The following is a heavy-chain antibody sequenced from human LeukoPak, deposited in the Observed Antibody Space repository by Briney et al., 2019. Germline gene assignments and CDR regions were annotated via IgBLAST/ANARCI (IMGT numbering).Heavy chain of an antibody. D-gene: IGHD3-22*01. J-gene: IGHJ4*02. CDR3: ARDGPRRPRGYYDSSGYGL. CDR1: GGTFSSYA. CDR2: IIPIFGTA. V-gene: IGHV1-69*13. Sequence: SVKVSCKASGGTFSSYAISWMRQAPGQGLEWMGGIIPIFGTANYAQKFQGRVTITADESTSTAYMELSSLGSEDTAVYYCARDGPRRPRGYYDSSGYGLWGQGTLVTVSS.